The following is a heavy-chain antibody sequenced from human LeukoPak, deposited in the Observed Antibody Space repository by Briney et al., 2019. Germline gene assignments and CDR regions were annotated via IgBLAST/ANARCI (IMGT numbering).Heavy chain of an antibody. V-gene: IGHV4-31*03. Sequence: SQTLSLTCTASGGSISSGGYYWSWIRQHPGKGLEWIGYIYYSGSTYYNPSLKCRVTVSVDTSKNQFSLKLSSVTAADTAVYYCARGDELLWFGAYYYYYYGMDVWGQGTTVTVSS. CDR3: ARGDELLWFGAYYYYYYGMDV. CDR1: GGSISSGGYY. CDR2: IYYSGST. J-gene: IGHJ6*02. D-gene: IGHD3-10*01.